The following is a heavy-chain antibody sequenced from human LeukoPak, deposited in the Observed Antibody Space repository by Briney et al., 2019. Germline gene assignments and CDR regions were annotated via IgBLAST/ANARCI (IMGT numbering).Heavy chain of an antibody. CDR2: ISSSSSYL. D-gene: IGHD3-9*01. CDR1: GFTFTNYT. V-gene: IGHV3-21*01. CDR3: ARGSLSLRYFDWHDAFDI. Sequence: SGGSLRLSCAASGFTFTNYTMNWVRQAPGKGLEWVSSISSSSSYLYYADSVKGRFTISRDNAKSSLYLQMNSLRAEDTAVFYCARGSLSLRYFDWHDAFDIWGQGTMVTVSS. J-gene: IGHJ3*02.